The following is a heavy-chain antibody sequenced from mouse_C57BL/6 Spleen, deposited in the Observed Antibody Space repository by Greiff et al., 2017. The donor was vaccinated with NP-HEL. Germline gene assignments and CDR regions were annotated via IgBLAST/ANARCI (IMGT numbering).Heavy chain of an antibody. CDR3: TRSKRGGFAY. V-gene: IGHV1-15*01. Sequence: VQLQQSGAELVRPGASVTLSCKASGYTFTDYEMHWVKQTPVHGLEWIGAIDPETGGTAYNQKFKGKAILTADKSSSTAYMELRSLTSEDSAVYYCTRSKRGGFAYWGQGTPVTVSA. J-gene: IGHJ3*01. CDR1: GYTFTDYE. CDR2: IDPETGGT.